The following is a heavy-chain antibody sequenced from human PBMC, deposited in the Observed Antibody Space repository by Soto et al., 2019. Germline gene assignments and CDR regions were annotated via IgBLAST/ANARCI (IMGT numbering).Heavy chain of an antibody. J-gene: IGHJ6*03. Sequence: GGSLRLSCAASGFIFSDYAMSWVRQAPGKGLEWVSVVGGQGSNTYYADSVRGRFTVSRDDSRNTLYLRMNSQRAEDTAVYSCARGGINDFWSVYPYYYMDVWGKGTTVTVSS. D-gene: IGHD3-3*01. CDR1: GFIFSDYA. V-gene: IGHV3-23*01. CDR3: ARGGINDFWSVYPYYYMDV. CDR2: VGGQGSNT.